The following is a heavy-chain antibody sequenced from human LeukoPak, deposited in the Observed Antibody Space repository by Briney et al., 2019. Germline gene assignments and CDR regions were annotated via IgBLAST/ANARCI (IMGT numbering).Heavy chain of an antibody. D-gene: IGHD6-19*01. CDR2: IIPIFGTA. V-gene: IGHV1-69*13. CDR3: ARDSSGYSSGWYPDY. Sequence: ASVKVSCKASGYTFYSYGISWVRQAPGQGLEWMGGIIPIFGTANYAQKFQGRVTITADESTSTAYMELSSLRSDDTAVYYCARDSSGYSSGWYPDYWGQGTLVTASS. J-gene: IGHJ4*02. CDR1: GYTFYSYG.